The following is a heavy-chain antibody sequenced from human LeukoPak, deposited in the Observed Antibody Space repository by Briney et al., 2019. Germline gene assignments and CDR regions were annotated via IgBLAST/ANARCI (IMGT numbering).Heavy chain of an antibody. CDR1: GYSFTSYW. D-gene: IGHD6-13*01. J-gene: IGHJ3*02. CDR3: AIRGYSSSWYSAFDI. CDR2: IYPGDSDT. Sequence: GESLKISCKGSGYSFTSYWIGWVRQVPGKGLEWMGIIYPGDSDTRYSPSFQGQVTISADKSISTAYLQWSSLKASDTAMYYCAIRGYSSSWYSAFDIWGQGTMVTVFS. V-gene: IGHV5-51*01.